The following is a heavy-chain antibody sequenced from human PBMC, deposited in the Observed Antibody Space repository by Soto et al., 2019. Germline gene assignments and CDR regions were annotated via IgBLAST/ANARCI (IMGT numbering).Heavy chain of an antibody. J-gene: IGHJ3*02. CDR3: ARDPEAFDI. V-gene: IGHV1-18*01. CDR2: IIAINGNT. CDR1: GGTLSDYA. Sequence: ASVKVSCKASGGTLSDYAFSWVRQAPGQGLEWMGWIIAINGNTNYAQKLQGRVTITTDTSTSTAYMELRSLRSDDTAVYYCARDPEAFDIWGQGTMVTVSS.